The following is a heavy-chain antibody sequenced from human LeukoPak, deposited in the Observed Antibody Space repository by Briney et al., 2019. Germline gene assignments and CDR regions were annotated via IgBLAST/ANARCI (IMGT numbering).Heavy chain of an antibody. CDR2: ISSSGSTI. D-gene: IGHD1-26*01. J-gene: IGHJ6*01. CDR1: GFTVSSYE. Sequence: GGSLRLSCAASGFTVSSYEMNWVRQAPGKGLEWVSYISSSGSTIYYADSVKGRFTISRDNAKNSLYLQMNSLRAEDTAVYYCARVDSGSYYYYYGMDVWGQGTTVTVSS. V-gene: IGHV3-48*03. CDR3: ARVDSGSYYYYYGMDV.